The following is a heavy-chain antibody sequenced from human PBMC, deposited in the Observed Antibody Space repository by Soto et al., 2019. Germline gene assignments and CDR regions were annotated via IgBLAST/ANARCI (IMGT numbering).Heavy chain of an antibody. CDR2: ISSSSSTI. D-gene: IGHD3-10*01. Sequence: GGSLRLSCAASGFTFSSYSMNWVRQAPGKGLEWVSYISSSSSTIYYADSVKGRFTISRDNAKNSLYLQMNSLRAEDTAVYYCARAGEVLHDYYYYYMDVWGKGTTVTVSS. CDR3: ARAGEVLHDYYYYYMDV. V-gene: IGHV3-48*01. J-gene: IGHJ6*03. CDR1: GFTFSSYS.